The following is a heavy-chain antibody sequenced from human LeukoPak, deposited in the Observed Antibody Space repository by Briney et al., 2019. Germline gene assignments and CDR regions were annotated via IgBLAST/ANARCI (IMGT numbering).Heavy chain of an antibody. Sequence: PGGSLRLSCAASGFTFSSYSMNWVRQAPGKGLEWVSSISSSSSYIYYADSVKGRFTISRDNAKNSLYLQMNSLRAEDTAVYYCARDGGEWIQLWTLYYMDVWGKGTTVTVSS. V-gene: IGHV3-21*01. J-gene: IGHJ6*03. D-gene: IGHD5-18*01. CDR1: GFTFSSYS. CDR2: ISSSSSYI. CDR3: ARDGGEWIQLWTLYYMDV.